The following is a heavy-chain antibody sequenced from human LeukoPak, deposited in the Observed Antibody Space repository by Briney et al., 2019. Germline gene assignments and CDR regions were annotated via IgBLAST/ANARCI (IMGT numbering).Heavy chain of an antibody. Sequence: SETLSLTCAVYGGTFSGYYWSWIRQPPGKRLEWVGESNDSGGTNYNPSLKSRVTISADKSKNQVSLKLTSVTAADTAVYYCAKSTYYYDTFINAFDLWGQGTVVTVSS. J-gene: IGHJ3*01. CDR2: SNDSGGT. D-gene: IGHD3-22*01. CDR3: AKSTYYYDTFINAFDL. V-gene: IGHV4-34*08. CDR1: GGTFSGYY.